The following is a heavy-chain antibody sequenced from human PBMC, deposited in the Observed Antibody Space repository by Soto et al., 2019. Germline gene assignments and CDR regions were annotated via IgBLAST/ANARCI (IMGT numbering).Heavy chain of an antibody. CDR2: IIPILGIA. D-gene: IGHD2-15*01. J-gene: IGHJ6*03. V-gene: IGHV1-69*02. Sequence: QVQLVQSGAEVKKPGSSVKVSCKASGGTFSSYTISWVRQAPGQGLEWMGRIIPILGIANYAQKFQGRVTIPADKSTSTAYMELSSLRSEDTAVYYCAGRPYWSGGSCYSRYYYYYMDVWGKGTTVTVSS. CDR3: AGRPYWSGGSCYSRYYYYYMDV. CDR1: GGTFSSYT.